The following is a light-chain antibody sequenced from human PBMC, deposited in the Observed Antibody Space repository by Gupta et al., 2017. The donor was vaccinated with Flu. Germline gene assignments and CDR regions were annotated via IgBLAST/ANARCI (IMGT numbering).Light chain of an antibody. CDR2: LEGSGIY. CDR3: ETWDSDTQV. V-gene: IGLV4-60*03. J-gene: IGLJ3*02. CDR1: TGHTSYN. Sequence: QPVLTQSSSASASLGSSVKLTYTLNTGHTSYNIAWHQQQPGKAPRCLMKLEGSGIYHKGSGVPDRFSGSSSGADRYLTIYNLQSEDEADYYCETWDSDTQVFGGGTKLTVL.